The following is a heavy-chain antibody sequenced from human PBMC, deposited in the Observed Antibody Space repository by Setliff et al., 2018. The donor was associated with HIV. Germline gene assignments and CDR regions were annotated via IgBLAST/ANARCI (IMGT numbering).Heavy chain of an antibody. Sequence: SETLSLTCTVSGGSISSSSYYWGWIRQPPGKGLEWIGSIYYSGSTYYNPSLKSQVTISVDTSKNQFSLKLSSVTAADTAVYYCASARFLEWLSSYYFDYWGQGTLVTVSS. CDR3: ASARFLEWLSSYYFDY. D-gene: IGHD3-3*01. CDR2: IYYSGST. V-gene: IGHV4-39*07. J-gene: IGHJ4*02. CDR1: GGSISSSSYY.